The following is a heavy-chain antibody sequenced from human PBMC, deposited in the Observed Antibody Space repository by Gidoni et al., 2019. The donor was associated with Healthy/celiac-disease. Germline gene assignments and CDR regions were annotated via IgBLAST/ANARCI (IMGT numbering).Heavy chain of an antibody. CDR1: GFTFSSYA. J-gene: IGHJ2*01. V-gene: IGHV3-30-3*01. Sequence: QVQLVESGGGVVQPGRSLRISCAASGFTFSSYAMHWVRQAPGKGLEWVAVISYDGSNKYYADSVKGRFTISRDNAKNTLYLQMNSLRAEDTAVYYCARGRDYGDYSWYFDLWGRGTLVTVSS. CDR3: ARGRDYGDYSWYFDL. D-gene: IGHD4-17*01. CDR2: ISYDGSNK.